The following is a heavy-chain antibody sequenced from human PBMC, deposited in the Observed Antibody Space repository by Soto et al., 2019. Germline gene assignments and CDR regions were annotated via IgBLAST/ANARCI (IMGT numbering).Heavy chain of an antibody. D-gene: IGHD6-13*01. CDR2: ISYDGSNK. J-gene: IGHJ3*02. CDR3: ARDLPNDSSSWNREAAFDI. CDR1: GFTFSSYA. V-gene: IGHV3-30-3*01. Sequence: WSLRLSCAASGFTFSSYAMHWVRQAPGKGLEWVAVISYDGSNKYYADSVKGRFTISRDNSKNTLYLQMNGLRAEDTAVYYCARDLPNDSSSWNREAAFDIWGQGTMVTV.